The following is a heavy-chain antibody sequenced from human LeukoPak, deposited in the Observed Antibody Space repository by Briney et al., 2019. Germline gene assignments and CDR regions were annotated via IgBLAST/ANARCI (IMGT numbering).Heavy chain of an antibody. D-gene: IGHD6-25*01. V-gene: IGHV4-39*07. J-gene: IGHJ6*03. Sequence: SETLSLTCTVSGGSISSSSYYWGWIRQPPGKGLEWLGGILYSGGTYSNPSLKSRVTLSVDTARSQFSLKLSSVTAADTAVYFCARAGGASAYYFYYMDVWGKGTTVTVSS. CDR1: GGSISSSSYY. CDR2: ILYSGGT. CDR3: ARAGGASAYYFYYMDV.